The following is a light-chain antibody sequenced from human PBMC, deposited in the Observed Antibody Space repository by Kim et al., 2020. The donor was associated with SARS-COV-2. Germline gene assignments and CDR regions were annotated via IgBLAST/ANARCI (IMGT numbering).Light chain of an antibody. CDR1: NIGGKT. V-gene: IGLV3-21*04. CDR3: QVWDSSGDHPV. J-gene: IGLJ3*02. Sequence: PGETARIACGGNNIGGKTLLWYQQKAGQAPVLVIYYDSDRPSGIPERFSGSSSGNTATLTISRVEAGDEADYYCQVWDSSGDHPVFGGGTKLTVL. CDR2: YDS.